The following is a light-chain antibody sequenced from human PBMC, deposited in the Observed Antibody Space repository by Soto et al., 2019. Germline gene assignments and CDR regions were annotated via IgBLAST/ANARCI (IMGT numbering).Light chain of an antibody. J-gene: IGKJ5*01. V-gene: IGKV1-5*01. CDR2: HAS. CDR3: QQCDSYPIT. Sequence: DTEMTQSPSTVSASVGDTVSITCRASQSINNWLAWYQQKPGKAPKLLIYHASTLETGVPPRFRGSGSGTEFTLTISSLQADDFATYYCQQCDSYPITFGQGTRLEIK. CDR1: QSINNW.